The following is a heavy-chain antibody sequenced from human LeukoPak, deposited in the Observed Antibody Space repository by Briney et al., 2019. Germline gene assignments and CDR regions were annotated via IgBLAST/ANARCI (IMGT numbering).Heavy chain of an antibody. Sequence: ASVKVSCKVSGYTLTELSMHWVRQAPGKGLEWMGGFDPEDGETIYAQKFQGRVTMTEATSTDTAYMELSSLRSEDTAVYYCATSVFGVVRDYWGQGTLVTVSS. J-gene: IGHJ4*02. CDR1: GYTLTELS. CDR3: ATSVFGVVRDY. V-gene: IGHV1-24*01. CDR2: FDPEDGET. D-gene: IGHD3-3*01.